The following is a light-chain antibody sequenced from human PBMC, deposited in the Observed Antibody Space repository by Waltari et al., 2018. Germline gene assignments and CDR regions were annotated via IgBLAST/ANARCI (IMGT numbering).Light chain of an antibody. J-gene: IGLJ2*01. V-gene: IGLV1-44*01. CDR2: TND. Sequence: QSVLSQPPSASGTPGQGVAISCSGSRSNIGSTAGAWYHQFPGSAPKLLLFTNDQRPSGVPGRFSGSKSGTSASLAISGLQSEDEAHYYCATWDNSLNGPVFGGGTKLTVL. CDR1: RSNIGSTA. CDR3: ATWDNSLNGPV.